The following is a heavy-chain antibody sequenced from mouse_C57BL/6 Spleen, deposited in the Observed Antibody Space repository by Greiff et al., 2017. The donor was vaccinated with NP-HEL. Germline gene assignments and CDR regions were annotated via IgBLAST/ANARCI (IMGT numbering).Heavy chain of an antibody. J-gene: IGHJ4*01. CDR2: IHPNSGST. D-gene: IGHD2-4*01. CDR3: ARRDDYDQMDY. Sequence: QVQLQQPGAELVKPGASVKLSCKASGYTFTSYWMHWVKQRPGQGLEWIGMIHPNSGSTNYNEKFKSKATLTVDKSSSTAYMQLSSLTSEDSAVYYCARRDDYDQMDYWGQGTSVTVSS. CDR1: GYTFTSYW. V-gene: IGHV1-64*01.